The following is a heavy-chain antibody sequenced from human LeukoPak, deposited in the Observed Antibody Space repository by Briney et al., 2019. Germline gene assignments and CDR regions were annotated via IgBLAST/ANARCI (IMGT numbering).Heavy chain of an antibody. Sequence: GGSLRLSCAASGFTFSSYAMHWVRQAPGKGLEWVAVISYDGSNKYYADSVKGRFTISRDNSKNTLYLQMNSLRAEDTAVYYCARAAGIAAAGVRQYFQHWGQGTLVTVSS. V-gene: IGHV3-30-3*01. CDR3: ARAAGIAAAGVRQYFQH. CDR2: ISYDGSNK. D-gene: IGHD6-13*01. CDR1: GFTFSSYA. J-gene: IGHJ1*01.